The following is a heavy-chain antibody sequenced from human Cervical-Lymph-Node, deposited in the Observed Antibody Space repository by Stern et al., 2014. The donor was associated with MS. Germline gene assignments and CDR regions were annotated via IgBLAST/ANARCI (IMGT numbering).Heavy chain of an antibody. CDR1: GFTFSSYD. CDR3: ARVSSYDSSGYYTGYYFDY. D-gene: IGHD3-22*01. J-gene: IGHJ4*02. Sequence: VQLVESGGGLVQPGGSLRLSCAASGFTFSSYDMHWVRQATGKGLEWVSAIGTAGDTYYTGSVKGRFTISRENAKNALYLQMNSLRAGDTAVYYCARVSSYDSSGYYTGYYFDYWGQGTLVTVSS. V-gene: IGHV3-13*01. CDR2: IGTAGDT.